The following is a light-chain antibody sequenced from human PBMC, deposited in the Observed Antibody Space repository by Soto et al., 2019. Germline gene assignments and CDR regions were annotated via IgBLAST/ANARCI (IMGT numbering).Light chain of an antibody. CDR3: QQYNSYILT. V-gene: IGKV1-5*03. CDR1: PSISSC. CDR2: KAS. J-gene: IGKJ4*01. Sequence: DIQMTQSPSTLSASVGVRVTITCRASPSISSCLAWYQQKPGKAPKLLIYKASSLESGVPSRFSGSGSGTEFTLTIRSLQPDDFATYYCQQYNSYILTFGGGTKVEIK.